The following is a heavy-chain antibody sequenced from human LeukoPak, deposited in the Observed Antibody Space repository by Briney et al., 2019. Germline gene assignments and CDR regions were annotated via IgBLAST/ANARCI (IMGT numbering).Heavy chain of an antibody. Sequence: GASVKVSCKASGYTFTSYAMHWVRQAPGQRLEWMGWINAGNGNTKYSQKFQGRVTMTTDTSTSTAYMELRSLRSDDTAVYYCTRDLNWSGYYKDAFHIWGQGTMVTVSS. J-gene: IGHJ3*02. CDR1: GYTFTSYA. CDR3: TRDLNWSGYYKDAFHI. D-gene: IGHD3-3*01. CDR2: INAGNGNT. V-gene: IGHV1-3*01.